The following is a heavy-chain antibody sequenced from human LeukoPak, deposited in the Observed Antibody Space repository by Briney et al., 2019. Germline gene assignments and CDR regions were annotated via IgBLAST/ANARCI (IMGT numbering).Heavy chain of an antibody. D-gene: IGHD3-10*01. CDR3: AKGRDYYGSGPTGYDY. Sequence: SGGSLRRSYAASGFTFSNYAMSWVRQAPGKGLEWVSAISGSGGSTYYADSVKGRFTISRDYSTNTLYLQMNSLRAEDTAVYYCAKGRDYYGSGPTGYDYGGQGTLVTVSS. J-gene: IGHJ4*02. CDR1: GFTFSNYA. V-gene: IGHV3-23*01. CDR2: ISGSGGST.